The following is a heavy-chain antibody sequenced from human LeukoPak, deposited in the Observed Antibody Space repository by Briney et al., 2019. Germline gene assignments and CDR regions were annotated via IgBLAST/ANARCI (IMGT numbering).Heavy chain of an antibody. V-gene: IGHV3-74*01. Sequence: RGSLRLSCAASGFPFSTYWMHWVRQPPGKRLMWVSRISPDVSSRSYADSVKGRFIIYRDNANNTLSLQMNSLTAADTAVYYCARDGGLLPDNWGKGTLVTVSS. CDR3: ARDGGLLPDN. CDR2: ISPDVSSR. J-gene: IGHJ4*02. CDR1: GFPFSTYW. D-gene: IGHD2-21*02.